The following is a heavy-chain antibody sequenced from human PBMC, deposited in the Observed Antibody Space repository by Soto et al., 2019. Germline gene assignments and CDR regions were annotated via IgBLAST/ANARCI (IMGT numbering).Heavy chain of an antibody. CDR1: GYNFIGYY. J-gene: IGHJ6*02. D-gene: IGHD6-19*01. CDR3: ARRRGQFYYGMDV. Sequence: QVPLVQSGAEVKKPGASVKVSCKASGYNFIGYYIHWVRQAPGQGLQWMGWIDPNNGDTDSAQKFQGRITMNRDTSISTVYMDLSSLRIDDTAIYYCARRRGQFYYGMDVWGQGTTVAVSS. CDR2: IDPNNGDT. V-gene: IGHV1-2*02.